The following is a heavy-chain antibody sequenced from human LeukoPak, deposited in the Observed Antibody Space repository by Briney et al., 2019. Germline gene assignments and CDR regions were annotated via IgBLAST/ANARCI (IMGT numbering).Heavy chain of an antibody. J-gene: IGHJ4*02. V-gene: IGHV3-7*03. D-gene: IGHD6-13*01. CDR3: ASRIATAGSVDY. CDR1: GFTFNTFW. Sequence: GGSLRLSCAASGFTFNTFWMNWVRQAPGEGLEWVAIIKKDGSEKFYVDSMKGRFTISRDNAKNSLYLQMNSLRAEDTAVYYCASRIATAGSVDYWGQGTLVTVSS. CDR2: IKKDGSEK.